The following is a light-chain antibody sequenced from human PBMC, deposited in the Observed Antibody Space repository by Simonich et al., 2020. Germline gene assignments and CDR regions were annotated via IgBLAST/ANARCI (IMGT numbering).Light chain of an antibody. CDR1: QDISNY. Sequence: DIQMTQSPSSLSASVGDRVTITCQARQDISNYLNWYQKKPGKAPKLLIYDASNLETGDTSRFSGSGSGTDFTFTISSLQPEDIATHYCQQYDNLPFGGGTKVEIK. CDR3: QQYDNLP. J-gene: IGKJ4*01. V-gene: IGKV1-33*01. CDR2: DAS.